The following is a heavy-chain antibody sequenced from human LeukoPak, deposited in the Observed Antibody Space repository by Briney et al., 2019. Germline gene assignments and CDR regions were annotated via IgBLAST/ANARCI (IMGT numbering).Heavy chain of an antibody. Sequence: GGPLRLSCTASGFLIRDYWMNWLREVRGKGLEWVANINEDGTKEDYVNSVRGRFTISRDNAKNSVYLQMNSLRDEDTALYYCASRESSMARSHWGQGTLVTVSS. CDR2: INEDGTKE. V-gene: IGHV3-7*01. CDR1: GFLIRDYW. D-gene: IGHD3-10*01. J-gene: IGHJ4*02. CDR3: ASRESSMARSH.